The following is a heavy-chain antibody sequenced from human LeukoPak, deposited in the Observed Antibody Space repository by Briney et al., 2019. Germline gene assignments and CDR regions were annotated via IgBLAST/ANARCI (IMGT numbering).Heavy chain of an antibody. CDR1: EYTFTGYY. CDR2: INPNSGGT. J-gene: IGHJ4*02. D-gene: IGHD1-26*01. Sequence: ASVKVSCKASEYTFTGYYMHWVRQAPGQGLEWMGRINPNSGGTNYAQKFQGRVTMTRDTSISTAYMELSSLRSDGTAVYYCAREDGTYQGANYWGQGTLVTVSS. CDR3: AREDGTYQGANY. V-gene: IGHV1-2*06.